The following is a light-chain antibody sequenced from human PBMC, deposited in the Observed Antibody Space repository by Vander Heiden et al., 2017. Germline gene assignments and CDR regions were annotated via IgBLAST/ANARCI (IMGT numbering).Light chain of an antibody. Sequence: DIQMTQSPSSLSASVGDRVTITCRASQSISSYLNWYQQKPGKAPKLLIYAASSLQIGVPSRFSGSGYGTDFTLTISSRQPEDFAPYYCQHSDSNPLLTFGGGTRVEIK. CDR2: AAS. V-gene: IGKV1-39*01. CDR1: QSISSY. CDR3: QHSDSNPLLT. J-gene: IGKJ4*01.